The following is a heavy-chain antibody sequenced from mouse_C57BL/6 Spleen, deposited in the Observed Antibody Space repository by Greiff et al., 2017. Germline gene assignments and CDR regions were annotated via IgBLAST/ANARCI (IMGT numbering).Heavy chain of an antibody. V-gene: IGHV1-76*01. CDR1: GYTFTDYY. Sequence: QVQLQQSGAELVRPGASVKLSCKASGYTFTDYYINWVKQRPGQGLEWIARIYPGSGNTYYNEKFKGKATLTAEKSSSTAYMQLSSLTSEDSAVYFCARHPYYDYDRDAMDYWGQGTSVTVSS. D-gene: IGHD2-4*01. J-gene: IGHJ4*01. CDR2: IYPGSGNT. CDR3: ARHPYYDYDRDAMDY.